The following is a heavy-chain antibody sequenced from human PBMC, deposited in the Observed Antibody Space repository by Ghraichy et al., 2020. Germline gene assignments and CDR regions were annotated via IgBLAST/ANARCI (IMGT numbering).Heavy chain of an antibody. V-gene: IGHV3-23*01. D-gene: IGHD4-17*01. CDR3: AKVQATVTRGTFDY. CDR2: ISGSGGST. CDR1: GFTFSSYA. Sequence: GGSLRLSCAASGFTFSSYAMSWVSQAPGKGLEWVSAISGSGGSTYYADSVKGRFTISRDNSKNTLNLQMNSLRAEDTAVYYCAKVQATVTRGTFDYLCQGTLVTVSS. J-gene: IGHJ4*02.